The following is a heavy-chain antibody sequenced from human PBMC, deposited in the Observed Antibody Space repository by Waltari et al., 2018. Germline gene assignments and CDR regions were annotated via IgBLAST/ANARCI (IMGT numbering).Heavy chain of an antibody. Sequence: QVQLQESGPGLVKPSETLSLTCTVSGGSISSYYWSWIRQPPGKGLEWIGYIYYSGSTNYNPPRKSRVTISVDTSKNQFSLKRSSVTAADTAVYYCARGRGRYNPLFGYWGQGTLVTVSS. V-gene: IGHV4-59*01. CDR1: GGSISSYY. CDR2: IYYSGST. CDR3: ARGRGRYNPLFGY. D-gene: IGHD3-16*01. J-gene: IGHJ4*02.